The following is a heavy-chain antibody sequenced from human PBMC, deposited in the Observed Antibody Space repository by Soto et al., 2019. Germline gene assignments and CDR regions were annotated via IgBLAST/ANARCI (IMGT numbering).Heavy chain of an antibody. CDR3: AHSLAASNSGDYEPINRFDY. CDR1: GFSLSTSGVG. Sequence: QITLKESGPTLVKPTQTLTLTCTFSGFSLSTSGVGVGWIRQPPGKALEWLALIYWDDDKRYSPSLKSRLTITKDTSKNQVVLTMTNIDPVDTATYYCAHSLAASNSGDYEPINRFDYWGQGTLVTVSS. J-gene: IGHJ4*02. D-gene: IGHD4-17*01. V-gene: IGHV2-5*02. CDR2: IYWDDDK.